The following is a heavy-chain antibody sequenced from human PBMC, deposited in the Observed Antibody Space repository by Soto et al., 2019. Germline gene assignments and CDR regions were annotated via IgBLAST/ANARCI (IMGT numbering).Heavy chain of an antibody. J-gene: IGHJ6*02. Sequence: PGGSLRLSCAASGFTFSDYYMSWIRQAPGKWLEWVSYISSSSSYTNYADSVKGRFTISRDNAKNSLYLQMNSLRAEDTAVYYCARDWGYYDSSGYYYSDGMDVWGQGXTVTVSS. V-gene: IGHV3-11*06. CDR2: ISSSSSYT. D-gene: IGHD3-22*01. CDR3: ARDWGYYDSSGYYYSDGMDV. CDR1: GFTFSDYY.